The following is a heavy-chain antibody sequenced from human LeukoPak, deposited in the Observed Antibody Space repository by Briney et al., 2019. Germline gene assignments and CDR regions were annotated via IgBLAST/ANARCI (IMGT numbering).Heavy chain of an antibody. Sequence: GASLQISCKGSGSIFTSYWIGWVRQLPGKGLEWMGIIYPGDSDTRYSPSFQGQVTISADKSISTAYLQWSSLKASDTAMYYCATGYDSSGYTGDYWGQGTLVTVSS. V-gene: IGHV5-51*01. J-gene: IGHJ4*02. D-gene: IGHD3-22*01. CDR2: IYPGDSDT. CDR3: ATGYDSSGYTGDY. CDR1: GSIFTSYW.